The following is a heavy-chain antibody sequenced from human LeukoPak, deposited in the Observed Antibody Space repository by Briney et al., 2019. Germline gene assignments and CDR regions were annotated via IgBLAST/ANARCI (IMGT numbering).Heavy chain of an antibody. J-gene: IGHJ4*02. CDR2: VYYSGST. CDR1: GGSISTTNYY. Sequence: SETLSLTCTVSGGSISTTNYYWGWIRQSPGKGLEWFGCVYYSGSTYYNPSLKSRVTISVDTSKNQFSLKLSSVTAADTAVYYCAEGASYPDFDYWGQGTLVTVSS. D-gene: IGHD3-16*02. V-gene: IGHV4-39*01. CDR3: AEGASYPDFDY.